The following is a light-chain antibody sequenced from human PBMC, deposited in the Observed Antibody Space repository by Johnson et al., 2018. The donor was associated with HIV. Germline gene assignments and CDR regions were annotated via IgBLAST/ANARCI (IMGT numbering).Light chain of an antibody. V-gene: IGLV1-51*02. Sequence: QSVLTQPPSVSAAPGQKVTISCSGSSSNIEYNDISWYQLLPGTPPKLIIFKNNERPSGIPDRFSGSKSGTSATLGITGLQTGDEADYYCGAWDTSLSAGGVFGTGTKVTVL. CDR2: KNN. CDR3: GAWDTSLSAGGV. J-gene: IGLJ1*01. CDR1: SSNIEYND.